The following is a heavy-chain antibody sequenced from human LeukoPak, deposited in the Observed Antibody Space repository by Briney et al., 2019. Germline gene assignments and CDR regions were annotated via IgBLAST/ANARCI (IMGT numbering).Heavy chain of an antibody. J-gene: IGHJ5*02. CDR1: GGSISSSSYY. CDR2: IYYTGTP. CDR3: ARVSYSQGYRWFDP. D-gene: IGHD3-16*02. Sequence: SETLSLTCTVSGGSISSSSYYWGWIRQPPGKGREWIGSIYYTGTPYNNPSLQSRGTISVDTSKTKFSLKVTSVTAAATAVYYCARVSYSQGYRWFDPWGQGTLVTVSS. V-gene: IGHV4-39*01.